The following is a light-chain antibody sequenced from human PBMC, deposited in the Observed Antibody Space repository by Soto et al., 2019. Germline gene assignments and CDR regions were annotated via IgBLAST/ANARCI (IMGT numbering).Light chain of an antibody. V-gene: IGLV1-44*01. CDR3: AAWDDSLKRVV. CDR1: SSNIGSNT. CDR2: SNN. J-gene: IGLJ2*01. Sequence: QSVLTQPPSASGTPGQRVTISCSGSSSNIGSNTVNWYQQLPGTAPKLLIYSNNQRPSGVPDRFSGSKSGTSASLAISGLPSEDDADYDCAAWDDSLKRVVFGGGTKLTVL.